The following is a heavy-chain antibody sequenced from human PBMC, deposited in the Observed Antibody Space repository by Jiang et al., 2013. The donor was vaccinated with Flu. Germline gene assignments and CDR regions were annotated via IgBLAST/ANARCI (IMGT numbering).Heavy chain of an antibody. Sequence: PGGSLRLSCAASGFTVSSNYMSWVRQAPGKGLEWVSVIYSGGSTYYADSVKGRFTISRDNSKNTLYLQMNSLRAEDTAVYYCARDADYSGSSFDYWGQGTLVTVSS. CDR2: IYSGGST. CDR1: GFTVSSNY. D-gene: IGHD1-26*01. V-gene: IGHV3-53*01. J-gene: IGHJ4*02. CDR3: ARDADYSGSSFDY.